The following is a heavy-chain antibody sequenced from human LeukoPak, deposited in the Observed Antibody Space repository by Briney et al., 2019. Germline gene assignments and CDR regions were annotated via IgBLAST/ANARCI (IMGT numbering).Heavy chain of an antibody. Sequence: GGSLKISCRGSGYSFTSYWIGWVRQMPGKGLEWMGIIYPGDSDTRYSPSFQGHVTISADKSISTAYLQWSSLKASDTAMYYCARQGYGYSHGVPYWGQGTLVTVSS. D-gene: IGHD5-18*01. CDR2: IYPGDSDT. CDR3: ARQGYGYSHGVPY. J-gene: IGHJ4*02. CDR1: GYSFTSYW. V-gene: IGHV5-51*01.